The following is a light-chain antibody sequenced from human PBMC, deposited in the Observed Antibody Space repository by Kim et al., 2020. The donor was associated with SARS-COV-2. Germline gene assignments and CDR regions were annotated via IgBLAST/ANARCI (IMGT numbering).Light chain of an antibody. CDR3: QQYDNLLT. J-gene: IGKJ4*01. V-gene: IGKV1-33*01. CDR2: DAS. CDR1: QDISNY. Sequence: SASVGDRVTITCHASQDISNYLNWYQQKPGKAPKLLIYDASNLETGVPSRFSGSGSGTDFTFTISSLQPEDIATYYCQQYDNLLTFGGGTKVDIK.